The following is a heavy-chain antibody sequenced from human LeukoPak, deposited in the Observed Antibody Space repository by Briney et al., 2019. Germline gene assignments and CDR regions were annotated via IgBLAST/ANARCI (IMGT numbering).Heavy chain of an antibody. Sequence: PSETLSLTCTVSGGSISSYYWSWIRQPPGKGLEWIGYIYYCGSTNYNPSLKSRVTISVDTSKNQFSLKLSSVTAADTAVYYCARDNLGYCSGGSCYSDWFDPWGQGTLVTVSS. V-gene: IGHV4-59*01. CDR2: IYYCGST. D-gene: IGHD2-15*01. CDR1: GGSISSYY. CDR3: ARDNLGYCSGGSCYSDWFDP. J-gene: IGHJ5*02.